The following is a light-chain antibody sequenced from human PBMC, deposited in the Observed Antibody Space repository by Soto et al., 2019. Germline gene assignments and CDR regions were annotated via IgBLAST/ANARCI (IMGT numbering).Light chain of an antibody. J-gene: IGLJ1*01. CDR1: SSNIGSTT. V-gene: IGLV1-44*01. CDR2: SNN. Sequence: QSVLTQPPSASGTPGQRVTISCSGSSSNIGSTTVNWYQQLPGTAPKLLIYSNNQRPSGVPDRFSGSKSDTSASLAISGLQSEDEADYYCAAWDESLNGYVFGTGTKVTVL. CDR3: AAWDESLNGYV.